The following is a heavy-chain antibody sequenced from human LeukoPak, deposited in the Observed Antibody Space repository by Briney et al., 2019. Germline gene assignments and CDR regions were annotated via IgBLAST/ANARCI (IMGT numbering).Heavy chain of an antibody. V-gene: IGHV4-30-4*01. CDR3: ARSIASGDYVDY. D-gene: IGHD4-17*01. Sequence: SGTLSLTCTVSGGSISSGDYYWGWIRQPPGKGLEWIGYIYYSGSTSYNPSLKSRVAISVDTSKNQFSLKLSSVTAADTAVYYCARSIASGDYVDYWGQGTLVTVSS. CDR2: IYYSGST. CDR1: GGSISSGDYY. J-gene: IGHJ4*02.